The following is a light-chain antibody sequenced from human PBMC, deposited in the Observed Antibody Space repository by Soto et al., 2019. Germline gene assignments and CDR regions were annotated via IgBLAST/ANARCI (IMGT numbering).Light chain of an antibody. Sequence: EVVMTQSPATLSVSPGERVTLSCRASQSINAHLAWYQQKPGQAPRLLIHGASTRATGIPARFSGSGVGTEFILPSSSLQSEDFAVYHGHQYNTWLWTFGQGTKVEIQ. V-gene: IGKV3-15*01. CDR3: HQYNTWLWT. CDR1: QSINAH. J-gene: IGKJ1*01. CDR2: GAS.